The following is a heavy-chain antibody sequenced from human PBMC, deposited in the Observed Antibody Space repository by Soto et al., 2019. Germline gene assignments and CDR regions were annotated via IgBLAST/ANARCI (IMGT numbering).Heavy chain of an antibody. CDR3: ARVGSRGSDFWSGPPTNDAFDI. CDR1: GYTFTSYA. J-gene: IGHJ3*02. CDR2: INAGNGNT. D-gene: IGHD3-3*01. Sequence: QVQLVQSGAEVKKPGASVKVSCKASGYTFTSYAMHWVRQAPGQRLEWMGWINAGNGNTKYSQKFQGRVTITRDTSASTAYMELSSLRSEDTAVYYCARVGSRGSDFWSGPPTNDAFDIWGQGTMVTVSS. V-gene: IGHV1-3*01.